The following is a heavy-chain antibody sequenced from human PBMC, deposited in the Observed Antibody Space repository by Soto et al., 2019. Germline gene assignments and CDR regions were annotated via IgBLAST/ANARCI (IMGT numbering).Heavy chain of an antibody. J-gene: IGHJ4*02. D-gene: IGHD3-10*01. Sequence: ASVKVSCKASGYIFTSYYIHWVRQAPGQGLEWMGWINPFDGSRMFAQSFQGRVTMTRDTSTSTVYMEVSSLISEDTAVYYCSRVDPGETSPFYHWGQ. CDR2: INPFDGSR. V-gene: IGHV1-46*03. CDR3: SRVDPGETSPFYH. CDR1: GYIFTSYY.